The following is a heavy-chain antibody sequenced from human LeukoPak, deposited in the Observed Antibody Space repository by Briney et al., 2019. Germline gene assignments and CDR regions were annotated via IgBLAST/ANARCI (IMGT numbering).Heavy chain of an antibody. Sequence: SETLSLTCTVSGGSISSSSYFWGWIRQPPGKGLEWIGSIYYSGTTYYNPSLKSRVTISVDTSKNQFSLKLSSVTAADTAVYYCARGPYYDSGTYWGQGTLVTVSS. V-gene: IGHV4-39*07. CDR1: GGSISSSSYF. D-gene: IGHD3-22*01. J-gene: IGHJ4*02. CDR3: ARGPYYDSGTY. CDR2: IYYSGTT.